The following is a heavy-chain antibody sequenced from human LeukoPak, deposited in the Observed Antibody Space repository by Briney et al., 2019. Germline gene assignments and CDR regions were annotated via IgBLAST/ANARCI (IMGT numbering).Heavy chain of an antibody. J-gene: IGHJ5*02. CDR2: IYTSGST. V-gene: IGHV4-4*07. Sequence: SETLSLTCTVSGGSISSYYWSWIRQPAGKGLEWIGRIYTSGSTNYNPSLKSRVTMSVDTSKNQFSLKLSSVTAADTAVYYCARGLEVVVVPAARPGIAAAAWFDPWGQGTLVTVSS. CDR1: GGSISSYY. CDR3: ARGLEVVVVPAARPGIAAAAWFDP. D-gene: IGHD2-2*01.